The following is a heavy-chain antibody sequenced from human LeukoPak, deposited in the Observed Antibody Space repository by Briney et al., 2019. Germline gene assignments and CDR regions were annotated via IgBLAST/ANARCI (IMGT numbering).Heavy chain of an antibody. CDR1: AYSFTNYW. Sequence: GGSLRLSCKGSAYSFTNYWISWVRQIPGKGLEWMGRIDPGDSQTNYSPSFQGHVTISADKSISTAYLQWSSLKASDTAMYYCARHSSVLNSFDPWGQGTLVTVSS. J-gene: IGHJ5*02. CDR2: IDPGDSQT. D-gene: IGHD3-22*01. CDR3: ARHSSVLNSFDP. V-gene: IGHV5-10-1*01.